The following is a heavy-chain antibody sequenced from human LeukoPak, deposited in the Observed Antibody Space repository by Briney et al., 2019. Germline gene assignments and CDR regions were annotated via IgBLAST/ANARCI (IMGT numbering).Heavy chain of an antibody. CDR3: ANLNAPYWGNFDY. V-gene: IGHV3-23*01. D-gene: IGHD3-16*01. J-gene: IGHJ4*02. CDR2: ISASGGST. Sequence: GGSLRLSCAASGFTFSSSAMSWVRQVPGKGLEWVSGISASGGSTYYADSVRGRFTISRDNSKNTLYVQMNSLRDEDTAVYYCANLNAPYWGNFDYWGQGTLVTVSS. CDR1: GFTFSSSA.